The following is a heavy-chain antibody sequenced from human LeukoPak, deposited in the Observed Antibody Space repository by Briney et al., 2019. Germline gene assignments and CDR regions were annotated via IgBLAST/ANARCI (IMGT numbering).Heavy chain of an antibody. CDR1: GGSISRYY. V-gene: IGHV4-59*08. Sequence: SETLSLTCNVSGGSISRYYWSWIRQSPGKGLEWLGYIYYSGSTNYNPSLESRVTISVDTSKNQFSLKLNSVTAADTAVYYCARVVRGAVTSNCFDPWGQGTLVTVSS. CDR3: ARVVRGAVTSNCFDP. CDR2: IYYSGST. D-gene: IGHD4-17*01. J-gene: IGHJ5*02.